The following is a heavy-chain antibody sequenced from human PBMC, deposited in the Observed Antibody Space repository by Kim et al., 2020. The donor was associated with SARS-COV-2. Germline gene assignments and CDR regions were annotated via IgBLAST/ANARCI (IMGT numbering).Heavy chain of an antibody. J-gene: IGHJ6*02. V-gene: IGHV3-23*01. Sequence: KGRFTISRDNSKNTLNLQMNSLRAEDTAVYYCAGRQSYFGSGSYLFGMDVWGQGTTVTVSS. D-gene: IGHD3-10*01. CDR3: AGRQSYFGSGSYLFGMDV.